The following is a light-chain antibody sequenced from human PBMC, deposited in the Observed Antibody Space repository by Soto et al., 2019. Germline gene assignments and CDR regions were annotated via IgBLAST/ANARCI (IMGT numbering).Light chain of an antibody. CDR1: QDIRND. V-gene: IGKV1-17*01. CDR3: LQNHSLPPT. J-gene: IGKJ1*01. Sequence: DIQMTQSPSSLSASVGDGVTVTGRASQDIRNDLGWYQQKPGKAPKRLIYAASSLQSGVPSRFSGSGSTTEFNVTISSLQPEDSATYYCLQNHSLPPTCGQGTKVELK. CDR2: AAS.